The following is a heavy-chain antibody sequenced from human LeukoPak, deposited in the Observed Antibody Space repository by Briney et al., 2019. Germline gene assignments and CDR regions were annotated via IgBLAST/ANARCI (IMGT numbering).Heavy chain of an antibody. CDR3: ARDLIVVVVAATFSWFDP. CDR1: GGSISSYY. CDR2: IYTGGST. Sequence: SETLSLTCTVSGGSISSYYWSWIRQPAGKGLEWIGRIYTGGSTNYNPSLKSRVTMSVDTSKNQFSLKLSSVTAADTAVYYCARDLIVVVVAATFSWFDPWGQGTLVTVSS. J-gene: IGHJ5*02. D-gene: IGHD2-15*01. V-gene: IGHV4-4*07.